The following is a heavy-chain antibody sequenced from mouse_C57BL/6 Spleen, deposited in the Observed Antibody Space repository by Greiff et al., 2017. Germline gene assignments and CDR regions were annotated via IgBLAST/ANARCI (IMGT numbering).Heavy chain of an antibody. J-gene: IGHJ4*01. CDR2: IYPGSGNT. CDR3: ARWSYYSNYYAMDY. D-gene: IGHD2-5*01. CDR1: GYTFTDYY. V-gene: IGHV1-76*01. Sequence: VQLKESGAELVRPGASVKLSCKASGYTFTDYYINWVKQRPGQGLEWIARIYPGSGNTYYNEKFKGKATLTAEKSSSTAYMQLSSLTSEDSAVYFCARWSYYSNYYAMDYWGQGTSVTVSS.